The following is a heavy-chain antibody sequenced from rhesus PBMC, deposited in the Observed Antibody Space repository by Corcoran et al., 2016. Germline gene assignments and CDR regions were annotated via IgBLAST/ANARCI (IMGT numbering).Heavy chain of an antibody. CDR1: GGSISRSY. CDR3: ASALEYCTGSGCYAYFDY. CDR2: IYGSGSST. D-gene: IGHD2-21*01. Sequence: QLQLQESGPGLVKPSETLSVTCAVSGGSISRSYWSWIRQAPGRGLEWIGYIYGSGSSTNYNPSLKSRVTLSVDTSKNQLSLKLSSVTAADTAVYYCASALEYCTGSGCYAYFDYWGQGVLVTVSS. J-gene: IGHJ4*01. V-gene: IGHV4-169*02.